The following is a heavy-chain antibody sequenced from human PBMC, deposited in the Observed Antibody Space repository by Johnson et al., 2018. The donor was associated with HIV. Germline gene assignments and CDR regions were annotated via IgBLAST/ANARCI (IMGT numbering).Heavy chain of an antibody. CDR2: IKSKTDGGAT. V-gene: IGHV3-15*01. J-gene: IGHJ3*02. Sequence: VQLVESGGGLVQPGGSLRLSCAASGFTFSDVWMSWVRQAPGKGLEWVGHIKSKTDGGATDYPAPVKDRFTISRDDSKNTLYLQINSLKTDDTGVYYCSREVYQMTAFDIWGQGTVVTVSS. CDR1: GFTFSDVW. CDR3: SREVYQMTAFDI. D-gene: IGHD2-2*01.